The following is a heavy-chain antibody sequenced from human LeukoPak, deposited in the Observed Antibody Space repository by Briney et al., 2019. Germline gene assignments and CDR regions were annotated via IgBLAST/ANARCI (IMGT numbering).Heavy chain of an antibody. J-gene: IGHJ4*02. CDR2: IYYSGST. CDR1: GGSISSYY. V-gene: IGHV4-59*01. D-gene: IGHD3-22*01. Sequence: SETLSLTCTVSGGSISSYYWSWIRQPPGKGLEWIGHIYYSGSTNYNPSLKSRVTISVDTSKNQFSLKLSSVTAADTAVYYCASSVIEYYYDSSGYYLLSYFDYWGQGTLVTVSS. CDR3: ASSVIEYYYDSSGYYLLSYFDY.